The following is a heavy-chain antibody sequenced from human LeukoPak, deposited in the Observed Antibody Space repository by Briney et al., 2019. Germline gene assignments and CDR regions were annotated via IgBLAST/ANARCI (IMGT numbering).Heavy chain of an antibody. Sequence: GGSLRLLCAASGFTFSSYAMSWVRQAPGKGLEWVSAISGSGGSKYYAASVKGRLTLYRDNAKNTLDLQKNSLRAEDTAVYYCAKKIEMATISHFDYWGQGTLVTVSS. V-gene: IGHV3-23*01. CDR2: ISGSGGSK. CDR3: AKKIEMATISHFDY. J-gene: IGHJ4*02. D-gene: IGHD5-24*01. CDR1: GFTFSSYA.